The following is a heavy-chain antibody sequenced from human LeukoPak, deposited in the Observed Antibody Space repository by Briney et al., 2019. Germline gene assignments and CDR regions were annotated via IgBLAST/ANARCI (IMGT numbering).Heavy chain of an antibody. V-gene: IGHV4-59*08. Sequence: PSETLSLTCNVSGGAISNYYWSWIRQPPGKGLEWIGYINYSGSAFHNPSVKSRVTISVDTSKNQFSLKLNSVTAADTAVYYCARAYYGDFFDYWGQGKLGTVSS. CDR3: ARAYYGDFFDY. J-gene: IGHJ4*02. CDR2: INYSGSA. D-gene: IGHD4-17*01. CDR1: GGAISNYY.